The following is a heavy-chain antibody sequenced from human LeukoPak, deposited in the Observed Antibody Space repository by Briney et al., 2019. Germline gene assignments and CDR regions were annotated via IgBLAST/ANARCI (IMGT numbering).Heavy chain of an antibody. V-gene: IGHV1-18*01. J-gene: IGHJ4*02. Sequence: GASVKVSCKASGYTFTNYALIWVRQAPGQGLEWMGWISANDGNTNYAQNLQGRVTMTTDTSTSTAYMELRSLRSDDTAVYYCARQTADRRWDYWGQGTLSPSPQ. CDR2: ISANDGNT. CDR1: GYTFTNYA. D-gene: IGHD2-21*02. CDR3: ARQTADRRWDY.